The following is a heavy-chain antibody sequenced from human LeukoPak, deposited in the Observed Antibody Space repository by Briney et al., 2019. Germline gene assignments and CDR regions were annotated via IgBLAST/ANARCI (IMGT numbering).Heavy chain of an antibody. CDR1: GGSISSGGYY. CDR3: AREVGYSSGWYFDY. CDR2: IYYSGST. J-gene: IGHJ4*02. D-gene: IGHD6-19*01. V-gene: IGHV4-31*03. Sequence: SEILSLTCTVSGGSISSGGYYWSWIRQHPGKGLEWIGYIYYSGSTYYNPSLKSRVTISVDTSKNQFSLKLSSVTAADTAVYYCAREVGYSSGWYFDYWGQGTLVTVSS.